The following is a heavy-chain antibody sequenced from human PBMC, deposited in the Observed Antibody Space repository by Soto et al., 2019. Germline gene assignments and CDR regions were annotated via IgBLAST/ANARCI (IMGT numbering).Heavy chain of an antibody. CDR2: ISGSGGST. D-gene: IGHD3-22*01. V-gene: IGHV3-23*01. CDR3: AKDLRGYSGYYPNWFDP. CDR1: GFTFSSYA. Sequence: PGGSLRLSCAASGFTFSSYAMSWVRQAPGKGLEWVSAISGSGGSTYYADSVKGRFTISRDNSKNTLYLQMNSLRAEDTAVYYCAKDLRGYSGYYPNWFDPWGQGTLVTVSS. J-gene: IGHJ5*02.